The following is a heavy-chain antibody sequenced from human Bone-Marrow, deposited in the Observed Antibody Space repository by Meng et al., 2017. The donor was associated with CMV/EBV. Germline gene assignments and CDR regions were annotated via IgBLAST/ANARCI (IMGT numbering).Heavy chain of an antibody. CDR1: GFTFSSYS. Sequence: GESLKISCAASGFTFSSYSRNWVRQAPGKGLEWVSSISSSSSYIYYADSVKGRFTISRDNAKNSLYLQMSSLRAEDTAVYYCARDISPQLVLFVHLRPNYYGMDVWGQGTTVTVSS. CDR3: ARDISPQLVLFVHLRPNYYGMDV. CDR2: ISSSSSYI. V-gene: IGHV3-21*01. D-gene: IGHD6-13*01. J-gene: IGHJ6*02.